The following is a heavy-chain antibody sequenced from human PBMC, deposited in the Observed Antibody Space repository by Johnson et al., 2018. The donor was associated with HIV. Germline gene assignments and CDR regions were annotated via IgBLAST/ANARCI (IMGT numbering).Heavy chain of an antibody. CDR3: ARQLGYYYDSSGYYAEPDDAFDI. D-gene: IGHD3-22*01. V-gene: IGHV3-7*02. CDR1: GFTFSSYD. Sequence: VQLVESGGGLVQPGGSLRLSCAASGFTFSSYDMHWVRQTPGKGLEWVANIKQDGSEKYYVDSVKGRFTISRDNAKNSLYLQMNSLRAEDTAVYYCARQLGYYYDSSGYYAEPDDAFDIWGQGTMVTVSS. J-gene: IGHJ3*02. CDR2: IKQDGSEK.